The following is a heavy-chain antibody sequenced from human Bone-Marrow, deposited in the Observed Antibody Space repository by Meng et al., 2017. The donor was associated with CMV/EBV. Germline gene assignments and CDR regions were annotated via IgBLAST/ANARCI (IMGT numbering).Heavy chain of an antibody. CDR2: INSDGSST. D-gene: IGHD3-22*01. Sequence: GGSLRLSCAASGFTFSSYWMHWVRQVPGKGLVWVSRINSDGSSTSYADSVKGRFTISRDNAKNTLYLQMNSLRAEDTAVYYCARDRNYYDSSGYYATLGFDYWGQGTLVTVSS. V-gene: IGHV3-74*01. J-gene: IGHJ4*02. CDR3: ARDRNYYDSSGYYATLGFDY. CDR1: GFTFSSYW.